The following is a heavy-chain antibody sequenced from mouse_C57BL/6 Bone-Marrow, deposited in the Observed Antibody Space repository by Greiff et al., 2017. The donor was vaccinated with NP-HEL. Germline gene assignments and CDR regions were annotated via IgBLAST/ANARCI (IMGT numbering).Heavy chain of an antibody. CDR3: ASPYDYDVAWFAY. J-gene: IGHJ3*01. Sequence: EVNVVESGGDLVKPGGSLKLSCAASGFTFSSYGMSWVRQTPDKRLEWVATISSGGSYTYYPDSVKGRFTISRDNAKNTLYLQMSSRKSEDTAMYYCASPYDYDVAWFAYWGQGTLVTVSA. V-gene: IGHV5-6*01. CDR2: ISSGGSYT. D-gene: IGHD2-4*01. CDR1: GFTFSSYG.